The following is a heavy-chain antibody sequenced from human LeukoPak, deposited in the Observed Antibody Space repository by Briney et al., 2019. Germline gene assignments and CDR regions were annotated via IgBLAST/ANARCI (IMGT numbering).Heavy chain of an antibody. CDR1: GYSISSGYY. Sequence: SETLSLTCTVSGYSISSGYYWGWIRQPPGKGLEWIGSIYHSGSTYYNPSLKSRVTISVDTSKNQFSLKLSSVTAADTAVYYCARGYPENYYYYYYMDVWGKGTTVTISS. D-gene: IGHD5-12*01. CDR3: ARGYPENYYYYYYMDV. J-gene: IGHJ6*03. CDR2: IYHSGST. V-gene: IGHV4-38-2*02.